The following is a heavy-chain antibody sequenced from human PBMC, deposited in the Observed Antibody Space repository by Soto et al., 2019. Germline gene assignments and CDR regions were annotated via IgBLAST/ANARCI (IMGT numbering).Heavy chain of an antibody. CDR1: GYTFTNYF. CDR2: INPSDGDT. V-gene: IGHV1-46*01. CDR3: ARVRISVRSSIGILTGPAPLDF. D-gene: IGHD3-9*01. Sequence: VRLVQSGPEVKKPGASVIVSCKASGYTFTNYFIHWVRQAPGQGLEWVAIINPSDGDTNYAQNFQGRVTLTRDTSTSTAHMELSSLRSEDTAVYYYARVRISVRSSIGILTGPAPLDFWGQGTLVTVSS. J-gene: IGHJ4*02.